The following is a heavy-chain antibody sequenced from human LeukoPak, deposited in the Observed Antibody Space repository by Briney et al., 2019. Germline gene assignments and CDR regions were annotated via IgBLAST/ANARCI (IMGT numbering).Heavy chain of an antibody. Sequence: SETLSLTCTVSGGSISGYYWSWIRQPPGKGLEWIGYIYYSGSTNYNPSLKSRVTISVDTSKNQFSLKLSSVTAADTAVYYCARVELTMVRGVQFDPWGQGTLVTVSS. CDR3: ARVELTMVRGVQFDP. J-gene: IGHJ5*02. D-gene: IGHD3-10*01. V-gene: IGHV4-59*01. CDR1: GGSISGYY. CDR2: IYYSGST.